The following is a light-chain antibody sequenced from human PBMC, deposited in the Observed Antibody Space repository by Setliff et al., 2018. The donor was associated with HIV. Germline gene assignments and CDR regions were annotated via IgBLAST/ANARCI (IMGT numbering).Light chain of an antibody. CDR3: SSYTSTGSYVV. Sequence: QSALAQAASVSGSLGQSISISCTGTTSDVGFYNFVSWYRQHPGKAPKLIIYDVNRRPSGLSNRFSGSKSGNTASLTISGLQAEDEAEYYCSSYTSTGSYVVVGGGTK. CDR1: TSDVGFYNF. J-gene: IGLJ2*01. V-gene: IGLV2-14*03. CDR2: DVN.